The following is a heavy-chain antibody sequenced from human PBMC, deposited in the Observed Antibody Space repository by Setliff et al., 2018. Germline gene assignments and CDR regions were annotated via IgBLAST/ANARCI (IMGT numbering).Heavy chain of an antibody. D-gene: IGHD3-10*01. Sequence: GGSLRLSCAASGFTFSSYGMNWVRQAPGKGLEWVANIKQDGSVKHYVDSVKGRFSISRDNTKNSLYLQMNSLRAEDTAVYYCARDPFGNPVFDPWGQGTLVTVSS. CDR1: GFTFSSYG. CDR2: IKQDGSVK. V-gene: IGHV3-7*01. CDR3: ARDPFGNPVFDP. J-gene: IGHJ5*02.